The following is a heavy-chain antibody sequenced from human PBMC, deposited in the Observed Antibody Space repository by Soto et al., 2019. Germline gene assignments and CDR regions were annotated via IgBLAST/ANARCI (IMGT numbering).Heavy chain of an antibody. V-gene: IGHV3-15*01. CDR1: GFTFSNAW. CDR3: TTSIAVAGRETYYYYGMDV. Sequence: PGGSLRLSCAASGFTFSNAWMSWVRQAPGKGLEWVGRIKSKTDGGTTDYAAPVKGRFTISRDDSKNTLYLQMNSLKTEDTAVYYCTTSIAVAGRETYYYYGMDVWGQGTTVTVSS. CDR2: IKSKTDGGTT. D-gene: IGHD6-19*01. J-gene: IGHJ6*02.